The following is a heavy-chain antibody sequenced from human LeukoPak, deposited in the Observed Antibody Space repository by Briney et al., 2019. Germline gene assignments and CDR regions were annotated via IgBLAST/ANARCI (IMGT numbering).Heavy chain of an antibody. CDR1: GYTFTSYG. Sequence: ASVKASCKASGYTFTSYGISWVRQAPGQGLEWMGWISAYNGNTNYAQKLQGRVTMTTDTSTSTAYMELRSLRSDDTAVYYCARGYDILTGYYYFDYWGQGTLVTVSS. D-gene: IGHD3-9*01. CDR3: ARGYDILTGYYYFDY. J-gene: IGHJ4*02. CDR2: ISAYNGNT. V-gene: IGHV1-18*01.